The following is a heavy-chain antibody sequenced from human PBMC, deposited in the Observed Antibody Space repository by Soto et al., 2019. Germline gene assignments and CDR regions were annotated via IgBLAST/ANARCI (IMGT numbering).Heavy chain of an antibody. V-gene: IGHV1-3*01. D-gene: IGHD3-9*01. J-gene: IGHJ6*02. Sequence: ASVKVSCKASGYTFTSYAMHWVRQAPGQRLEWMGWINAGNGNTKYSQKFQGRVTITRDTSASTAYMELSSLRSEDTAVYYCASLGSGYDILTGYPRGYYYYGMDVWGQGTTVTVSS. CDR2: INAGNGNT. CDR3: ASLGSGYDILTGYPRGYYYYGMDV. CDR1: GYTFTSYA.